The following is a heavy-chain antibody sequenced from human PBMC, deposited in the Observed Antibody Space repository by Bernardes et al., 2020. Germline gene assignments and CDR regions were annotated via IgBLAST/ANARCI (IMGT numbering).Heavy chain of an antibody. CDR2: IYYSGST. D-gene: IGHD6-19*01. CDR1: GGSISSSSYY. Sequence: SETLSLTCTVSGGSISSSSYYWGWIRQPPGKGLEWIGSIYYSGSTYYNPSLKSRVTISVDTSKNQFSLKLSSVTAADTAVYYCARSENRQQWLVLCCGFDPWGQGTLVTVSS. V-gene: IGHV4-39*01. CDR3: ARSENRQQWLVLCCGFDP. J-gene: IGHJ5*02.